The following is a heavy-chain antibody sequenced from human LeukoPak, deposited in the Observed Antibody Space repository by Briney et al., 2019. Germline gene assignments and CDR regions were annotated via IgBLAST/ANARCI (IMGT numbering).Heavy chain of an antibody. D-gene: IGHD3-10*01. Sequence: SETLSLTCAVYGGSFSGYYWSWIRQPPGKGLEWIGYIYYSGSTNYNPSLKSRVTISVDTSKNQFSLKLSSVTAADTAVYYCARSPITMVRGAIDYWGQGTLVTVSS. CDR3: ARSPITMVRGAIDY. CDR1: GGSFSGYY. J-gene: IGHJ4*02. V-gene: IGHV4-59*01. CDR2: IYYSGST.